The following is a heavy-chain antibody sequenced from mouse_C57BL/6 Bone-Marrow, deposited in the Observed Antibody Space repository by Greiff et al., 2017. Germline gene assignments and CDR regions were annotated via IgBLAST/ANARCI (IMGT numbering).Heavy chain of an antibody. J-gene: IGHJ2*01. CDR3: ASPYYGSSYY. CDR1: GYTFTSYW. D-gene: IGHD1-1*01. V-gene: IGHV1-59*01. CDR2: IDPSDSYT. Sequence: VQLQQSGAELVRPGTSVKLSCKASGYTFTSYWMHWVKQRPGQGLEWIGVIDPSDSYTNYNQKFKGKATLTVDTSSSTAYMQLSSLTSEDSAVSYCASPYYGSSYYWGQGTTLTVSS.